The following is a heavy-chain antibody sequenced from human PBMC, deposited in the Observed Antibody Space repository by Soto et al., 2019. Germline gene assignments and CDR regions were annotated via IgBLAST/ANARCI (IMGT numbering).Heavy chain of an antibody. Sequence: AASVKVSCKASGYTFTSYAMHWVRQAPGQRLEWMGWINAGNGNTKYSQKFQGRVTITRDTSASTAYMELSSLRSEDTAVYYCARGVAGPLHWFDPWGKGTLVTVSS. CDR1: GYTFTSYA. CDR2: INAGNGNT. CDR3: ARGVAGPLHWFDP. D-gene: IGHD6-19*01. J-gene: IGHJ5*02. V-gene: IGHV1-3*01.